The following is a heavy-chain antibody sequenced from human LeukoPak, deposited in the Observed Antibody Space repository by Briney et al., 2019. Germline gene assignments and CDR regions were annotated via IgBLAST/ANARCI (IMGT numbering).Heavy chain of an antibody. CDR2: ITGNGGDT. J-gene: IGHJ5*02. V-gene: IGHV3-64*01. Sequence: GGSLRLPCAASGFTFSRNNMHWVRQAPGKGLEYLSSITGNGGDTYYANSVKGRFTISRDNSKNMLYLQMGSLRTEDMGVYYCASLDTSMAWGQGTLVIVSS. CDR3: ASLDTSMA. D-gene: IGHD5-18*01. CDR1: GFTFSRNN.